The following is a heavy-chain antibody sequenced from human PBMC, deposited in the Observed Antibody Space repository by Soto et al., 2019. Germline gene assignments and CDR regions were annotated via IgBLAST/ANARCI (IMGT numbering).Heavy chain of an antibody. CDR3: VRSFCSSTSCSPCDAFEI. CDR1: GFTFSSHW. Sequence: EVQLVESGGGLVQPGGSLRLSCAASGFTFSSHWMQWVRQPPGKGLVWVSRSSRDGTATYSADSVRGRFTISRDNAKNTLDLKMNSLRAEYTAVYYCVRSFCSSTSCSPCDAFEIWGQGTMVTVSS. CDR2: SSRDGTAT. J-gene: IGHJ3*02. D-gene: IGHD2-2*01. V-gene: IGHV3-74*01.